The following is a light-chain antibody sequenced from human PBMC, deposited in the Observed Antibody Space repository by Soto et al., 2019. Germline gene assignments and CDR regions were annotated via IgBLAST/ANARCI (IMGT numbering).Light chain of an antibody. CDR3: QQYHRYST. J-gene: IGKJ1*01. Sequence: DVQMTQSPSTLSASVGDRVTITCRASQSISGWLAWYQQKPGKAPKLLIYDVSTLDTGVPSRFSGSASGTEFTLTISNLESDDFATYYCQQYHRYSTFGQGTKVDIK. CDR1: QSISGW. CDR2: DVS. V-gene: IGKV1-5*01.